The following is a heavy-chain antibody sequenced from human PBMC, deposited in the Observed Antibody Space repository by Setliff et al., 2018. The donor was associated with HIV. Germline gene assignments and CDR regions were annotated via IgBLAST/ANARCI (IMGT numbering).Heavy chain of an antibody. Sequence: SETLSLTCTVSGVSVRSGDHWSWVRQAPGKGLELIGYFSYTDEPYINYLEYFNPSLKSRLGITLDKPRNRFSLKLTSVTAADTAVYYCGRARSSWYNTSPYYFDSWGQGTLVTVSS. D-gene: IGHD1-20*01. CDR3: GRARSSWYNTSPYYFDS. J-gene: IGHJ4*02. V-gene: IGHV4-30-4*08. CDR1: GVSVRSGDH. CDR2: FSYTDEP.